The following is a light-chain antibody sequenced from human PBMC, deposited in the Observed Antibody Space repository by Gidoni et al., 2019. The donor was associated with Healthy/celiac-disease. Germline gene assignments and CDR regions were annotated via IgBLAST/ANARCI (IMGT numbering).Light chain of an antibody. CDR1: SSNIGAGYD. V-gene: IGLV1-40*01. Sequence: QSVLTQPHSVPGAPGQRVTISCTGSSSNIGAGYDVHWYQQLPGTAPKLLIYGNSNRPSGVPDRFSGSKSGTSASLAITGLQAEDEADYYCQSYDSSLSVVFGGGTKLTVL. CDR3: QSYDSSLSVV. J-gene: IGLJ2*01. CDR2: GNS.